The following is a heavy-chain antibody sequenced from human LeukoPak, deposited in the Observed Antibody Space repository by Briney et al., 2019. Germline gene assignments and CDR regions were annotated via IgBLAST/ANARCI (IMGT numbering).Heavy chain of an antibody. CDR3: AKEAVNYYDSSGYFDDAFDI. D-gene: IGHD3-22*01. Sequence: GGSLRLPCAASGFTFSSYGMHWVRQAPGKGLEWVAVISYDESNKYYADSVKGRFTISRDNSKNTLYLQMNSLRAEDTAVYYCAKEAVNYYDSSGYFDDAFDIWGQGTMVTVSS. CDR2: ISYDESNK. CDR1: GFTFSSYG. V-gene: IGHV3-30*18. J-gene: IGHJ3*02.